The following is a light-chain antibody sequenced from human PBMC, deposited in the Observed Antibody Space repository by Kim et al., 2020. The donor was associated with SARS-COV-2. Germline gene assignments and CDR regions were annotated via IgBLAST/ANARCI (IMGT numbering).Light chain of an antibody. J-gene: IGKJ2*01. CDR2: WAS. Sequence: DIVMTQSPDSLAVSLGERATINCKSNQSVLYNSNNKNYLAWYQQKPGQPPKLLIFWASTRESGVPDRFSGSGSGTDFTLAISSLQAEDVAVYYCQQYFATPRTFGQGTKLEIK. CDR3: QQYFATPRT. CDR1: QSVLYNSNNKNY. V-gene: IGKV4-1*01.